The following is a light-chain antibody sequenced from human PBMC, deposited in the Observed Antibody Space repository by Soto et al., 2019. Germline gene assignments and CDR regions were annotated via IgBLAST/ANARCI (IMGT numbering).Light chain of an antibody. CDR3: QQYSTYPLT. CDR2: DAS. CDR1: QSITNW. V-gene: IGKV1-5*01. J-gene: IGKJ4*01. Sequence: DIQMTQSPSSLSASVGDRVTITCRASQSITNWLAWYQQKPGKAPKLLIYDASSLESGVPSRFSGGGFGTEFTLTINSLQPDDFATYYCQQYSTYPLTFGGGTRVDIK.